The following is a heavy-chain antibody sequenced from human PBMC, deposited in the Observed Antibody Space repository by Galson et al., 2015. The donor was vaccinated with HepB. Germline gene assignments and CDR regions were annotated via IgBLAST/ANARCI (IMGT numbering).Heavy chain of an antibody. V-gene: IGHV3-9*01. CDR1: GFIFNDYA. J-gene: IGHJ6*02. CDR2: FSWHSGKI. CDR3: AKSGSYDVGYACMDV. Sequence: SLRLSCAASGFIFNDYAMHWVRQAPGKGLEWVSGFSWHSGKIGYADSVKGRFTISRDNAKNSLYLQMNSLRAEDTALYYCAKSGSYDVGYACMDVWGQGTTVTVSS. D-gene: IGHD1-26*01.